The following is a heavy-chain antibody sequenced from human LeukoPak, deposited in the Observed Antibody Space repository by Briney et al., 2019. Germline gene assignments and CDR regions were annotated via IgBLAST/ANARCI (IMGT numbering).Heavy chain of an antibody. D-gene: IGHD2-2*02. CDR3: ARLYCSSTSCYIGASYDY. CDR1: GFTFSSYS. V-gene: IGHV3-21*01. J-gene: IGHJ4*02. Sequence: GGSLRLSCAASGFTFSSYSMNWVRQAPGKGLEWVSSISSSSSYIYYADSVKGRFTISRDNAKYSLYLQMNSLRAEDTAVYYCARLYCSSTSCYIGASYDYWGQGTLVTVSS. CDR2: ISSSSSYI.